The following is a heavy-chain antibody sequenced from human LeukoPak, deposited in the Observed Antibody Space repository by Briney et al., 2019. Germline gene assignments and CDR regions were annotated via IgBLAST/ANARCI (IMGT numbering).Heavy chain of an antibody. D-gene: IGHD6-13*01. J-gene: IGHJ4*02. V-gene: IGHV1-69*04. CDR2: IIPILGIA. CDR3: ARPEGAADPRLPFDY. CDR1: GGTFSSYA. Sequence: GASVKVSCKASGGTFSSYAISWVRQAPGQGLEWMGRIIPILGIANYAQKFQGRVTITADKSTSTAYMELSSLRSEDTAVYYCARPEGAADPRLPFDYWGQGTLVTVPS.